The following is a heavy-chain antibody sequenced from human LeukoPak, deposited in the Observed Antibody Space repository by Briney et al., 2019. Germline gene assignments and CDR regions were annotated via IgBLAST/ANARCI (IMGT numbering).Heavy chain of an antibody. CDR2: FDPGDGET. D-gene: IGHD1-7*01. V-gene: IGHV1-24*01. Sequence: GASVKVSCKASGYTFTGYYMHWVRQAPGKGLEWMGGFDPGDGETIYAQKFQGRVTMTEDTSTDTAYMELSSLRSEDTAVYYCATYPHKSRTTVDYWGQGTLVTVSS. CDR3: ATYPHKSRTTVDY. J-gene: IGHJ4*02. CDR1: GYTFTGYY.